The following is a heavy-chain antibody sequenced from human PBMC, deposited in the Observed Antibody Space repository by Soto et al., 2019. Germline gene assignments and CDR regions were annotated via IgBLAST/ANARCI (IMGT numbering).Heavy chain of an antibody. J-gene: IGHJ3*02. CDR1: GYTFTSYG. CDR2: ISAYNGNT. D-gene: IGHD3-10*01. CDR3: ARFYGSGMRMEGAFDI. V-gene: IGHV1-18*01. Sequence: QVQLVQSGAEVKKPGASVKVSCKASGYTFTSYGISWVRQAPGQGHEWMGWISAYNGNTNYAQKLQGRVTMTTDTSTSTAYMALRSLRSDDTAVYYCARFYGSGMRMEGAFDIWGQGTMVTVSS.